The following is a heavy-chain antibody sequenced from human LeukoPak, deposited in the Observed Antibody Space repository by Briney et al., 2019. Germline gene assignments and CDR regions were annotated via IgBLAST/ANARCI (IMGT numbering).Heavy chain of an antibody. CDR1: GYTFTSYG. D-gene: IGHD3/OR15-3a*01. CDR2: ISAYNGNT. Sequence: ASVKVSCKASGYTFTSYGISWVRQAPGQGLERLGWISAYNGNTNYAQKLQGRVTMTTDTSTSTAYMELRSLRSDDTAVYYCARDRDWLSHDAFDIWGQGTMVTVSS. CDR3: ARDRDWLSHDAFDI. J-gene: IGHJ3*02. V-gene: IGHV1-18*04.